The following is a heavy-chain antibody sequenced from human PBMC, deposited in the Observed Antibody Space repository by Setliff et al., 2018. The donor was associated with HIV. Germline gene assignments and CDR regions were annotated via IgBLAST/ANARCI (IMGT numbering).Heavy chain of an antibody. CDR1: GFSFSNAW. D-gene: IGHD3-10*01. J-gene: IGHJ4*02. CDR2: ITGSGDST. V-gene: IGHV3-23*01. Sequence: GGSLRLSCAASGFSFSNAWMSWVRQAPGKGLEWVSSITGSGDSTYHADSVKGRFSISRDNSKNTLYVQMNSLRGEDTAIYYCAKHRDFGSGSYFDHWGQGTKVTVSS. CDR3: AKHRDFGSGSYFDH.